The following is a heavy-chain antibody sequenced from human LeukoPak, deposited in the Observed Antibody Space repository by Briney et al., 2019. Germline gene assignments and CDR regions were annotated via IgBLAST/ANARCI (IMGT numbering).Heavy chain of an antibody. Sequence: SETLSLTCTVSGASISSYYWSWIRQPPGKGLEWIGYIYYSGSTNYNPSLKSRVTISVDTSKNQFSLKLSSVTAADTAVYYCARHVLVPAARGWFDPWGQGTLVTVSS. CDR2: IYYSGST. J-gene: IGHJ5*02. CDR3: ARHVLVPAARGWFDP. CDR1: GASISSYY. D-gene: IGHD2-2*01. V-gene: IGHV4-59*08.